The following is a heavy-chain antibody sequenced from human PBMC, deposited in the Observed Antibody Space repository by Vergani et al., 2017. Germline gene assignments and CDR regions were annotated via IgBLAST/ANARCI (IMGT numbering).Heavy chain of an antibody. CDR1: GGSFSGYY. CDR2: INHSGST. J-gene: IGHJ4*02. V-gene: IGHV4-34*01. D-gene: IGHD2-2*01. Sequence: QVQLQQWGAGLLKPSETLSLTCAVYGGSFSGYYWSWIRQPPGKGLEWIGEINHSGSTNYNPSLKSRVTISVDTSKNQFSLKLSSVTAADTAVYYCARATGYCSSTRCYKPYDYWGQGTLVTVSS. CDR3: ARATGYCSSTRCYKPYDY.